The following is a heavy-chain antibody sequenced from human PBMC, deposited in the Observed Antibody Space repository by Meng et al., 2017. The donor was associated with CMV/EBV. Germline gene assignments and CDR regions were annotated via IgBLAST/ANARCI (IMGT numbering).Heavy chain of an antibody. Sequence: GKSLKISCAPSGIIFTTYGLHWVRQAPGKGLEWVAFIRYDGSNKYYADSVKGRFTISRDNSKNTMYLQMNSLRGEDTAIYYCAKDHRGRFIVGPRADGGHGMDVWGQGTTVTVSS. J-gene: IGHJ6*02. CDR2: IRYDGSNK. V-gene: IGHV3-30*02. CDR1: GIIFTTYG. CDR3: AKDHRGRFIVGPRADGGHGMDV. D-gene: IGHD1-26*01.